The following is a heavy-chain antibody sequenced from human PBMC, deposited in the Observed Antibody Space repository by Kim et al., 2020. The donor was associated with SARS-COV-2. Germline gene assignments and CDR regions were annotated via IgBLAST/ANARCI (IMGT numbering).Heavy chain of an antibody. D-gene: IGHD5-12*01. Sequence: ASVKVSCTASGYTFNNYAILWVRQAPGQGLAWMGWINTKTGDTRYAQGFTGRYLFSLHSSITTAFLQISDLKPEDTAVYYCARDLGGFFPPGFWGQGTLVTVSS. CDR2: INTKTGDT. CDR1: GYTFNNYA. J-gene: IGHJ4*02. CDR3: ARDLGGFFPPGF. V-gene: IGHV7-4-1*02.